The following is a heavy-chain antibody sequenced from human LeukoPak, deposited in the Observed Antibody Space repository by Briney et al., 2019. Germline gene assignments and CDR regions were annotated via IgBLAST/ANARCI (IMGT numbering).Heavy chain of an antibody. Sequence: SETLSLTCTVSGGSISSHYWSWIRQPPVKGLEWIGYIYYSGSTNYNPSLKSRVTISVDTSKNQFSLKLSSVTAADTAVYYCARVGRRDGYNYDVRAFDIWGQGTMVTVSS. CDR3: ARVGRRDGYNYDVRAFDI. J-gene: IGHJ3*02. CDR2: IYYSGST. CDR1: GGSISSHY. V-gene: IGHV4-59*11. D-gene: IGHD5-24*01.